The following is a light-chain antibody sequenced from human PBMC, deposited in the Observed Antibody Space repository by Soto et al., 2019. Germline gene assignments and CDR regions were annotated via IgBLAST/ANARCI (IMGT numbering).Light chain of an antibody. Sequence: EMVMTQSPATLSVSLGERATLSCRASQSVRNKLVWYQQKHGQAPRLLIYGASTIATCIPARFSGSGYGTELILTISNLQAEDVAVYYCQQHDQGWTFGQGTKVEIK. CDR3: QQHDQGWT. J-gene: IGKJ1*01. CDR1: QSVRNK. V-gene: IGKV3-15*01. CDR2: GAS.